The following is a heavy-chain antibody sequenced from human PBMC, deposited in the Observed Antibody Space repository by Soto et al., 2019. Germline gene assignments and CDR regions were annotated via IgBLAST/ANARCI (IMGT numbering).Heavy chain of an antibody. D-gene: IGHD3-22*01. J-gene: IGHJ5*02. CDR1: GGTFSSYT. CDR3: ARVEDYYDSSGYSNWFDP. CDR2: IIPILGIA. V-gene: IGHV1-69*02. Sequence: ASVKVSCKASGGTFSSYTISWVRQAPGQGLEWMGRIIPILGIANYAQKFQGRVTITADKSTSTAYMELSSLRSEDTAAYYCARVEDYYDSSGYSNWFDPWGQGTLVTV.